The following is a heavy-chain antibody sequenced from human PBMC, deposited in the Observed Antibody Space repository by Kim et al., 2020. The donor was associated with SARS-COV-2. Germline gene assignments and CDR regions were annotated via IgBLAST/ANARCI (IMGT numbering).Heavy chain of an antibody. J-gene: IGHJ4*02. D-gene: IGHD2-21*02. Sequence: YAGPVNGRFSISRDDSKNTVFLQMNSLKTEDTAVYYCFYYCGGDCYSGAYWGQGTLVTVSS. V-gene: IGHV3-15*01. CDR3: FYYCGGDCYSGAY.